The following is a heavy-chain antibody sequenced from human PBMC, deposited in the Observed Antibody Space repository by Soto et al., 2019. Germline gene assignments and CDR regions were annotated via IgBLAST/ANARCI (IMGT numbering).Heavy chain of an antibody. J-gene: IGHJ4*02. CDR3: ARVDHRGYFAILTDY. D-gene: IGHD3-9*01. CDR2: IYDSVNT. V-gene: IGHV4-31*03. CDR1: GDSLSSGGHY. Sequence: SETLSLTCTVSGDSLSSGGHYWSWIRQHPGKGLEWIGHIYDSVNTYYSPSLRSRVTISADMSKNQFSLNLRSVTAADTAVYYCARVDHRGYFAILTDYWGQGTLVTDSS.